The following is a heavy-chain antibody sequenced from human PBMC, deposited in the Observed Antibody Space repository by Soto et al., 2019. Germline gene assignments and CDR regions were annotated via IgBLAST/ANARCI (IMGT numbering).Heavy chain of an antibody. Sequence: EVHLVESGGGLVKPGGSLRLSCAASGFSFSSYSMKWVRLAPGKGLEWVSSIGTSGDYIYYADSVKGRFTISRDNAKNSLYLQLNSVRAEDTAVYYCARVFRSSWYFDYWGQGTLVTVSS. CDR3: ARVFRSSWYFDY. CDR1: GFSFSSYS. CDR2: IGTSGDYI. J-gene: IGHJ4*02. D-gene: IGHD6-13*01. V-gene: IGHV3-21*01.